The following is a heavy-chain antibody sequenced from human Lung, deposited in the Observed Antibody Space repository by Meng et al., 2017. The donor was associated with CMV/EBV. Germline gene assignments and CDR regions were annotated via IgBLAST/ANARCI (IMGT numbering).Heavy chain of an antibody. CDR3: AKDDSAYFDFRSGYSTPPDY. CDR1: GFSFSSYG. V-gene: IGHV3-30*02. CDR2: IRYDGNKK. D-gene: IGHD3-3*01. J-gene: IGHJ4*02. Sequence: LXCAASGFSFSSYGMQWVRQAPGKGLEWVTFIRYDGNKKYYVDSVKGRFTISRDNSKNMLYLQMNSLRAEDTAVYYCAKDDSAYFDFRSGYSTPPDYXGQGXLVTVSS.